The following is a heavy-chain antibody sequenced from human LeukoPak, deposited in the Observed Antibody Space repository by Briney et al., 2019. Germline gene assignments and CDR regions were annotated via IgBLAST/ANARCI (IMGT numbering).Heavy chain of an antibody. CDR1: GGTFSSYA. D-gene: IGHD6-19*01. J-gene: IGHJ4*02. Sequence: SVKVSCKASGGTFSSYAISWVRQAPGQGLEWMGRIIPILGIANYAQKFQGRVTITADKSTSTAYMELSSLRSEDTAVYYCARGIAVAGFVDYWGQGTLVTVSS. V-gene: IGHV1-69*04. CDR2: IIPILGIA. CDR3: ARGIAVAGFVDY.